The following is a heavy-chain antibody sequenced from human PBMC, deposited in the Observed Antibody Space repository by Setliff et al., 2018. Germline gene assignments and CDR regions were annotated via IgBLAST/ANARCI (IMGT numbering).Heavy chain of an antibody. CDR3: AKEGNKYGYSSGWFDP. CDR1: GFSFTDYL. V-gene: IGHV1-2*02. J-gene: IGHJ5*02. Sequence: GASVKVSCKASGFSFTDYLMNWMRQATEQGLEWMGRINLNTGNIFYAQKLQGRVTMTRDTSITTAYMDLTSPRSDDTAVYYCAKEGNKYGYSSGWFDPWGQGTLVTVSS. CDR2: INLNTGNI. D-gene: IGHD6-6*01.